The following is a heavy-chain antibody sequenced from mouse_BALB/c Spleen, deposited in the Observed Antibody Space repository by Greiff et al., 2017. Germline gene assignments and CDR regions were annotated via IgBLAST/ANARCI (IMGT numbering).Heavy chain of an antibody. V-gene: IGHV1-4*02. CDR2: INPSSGYT. CDR1: GYTFTSYT. Sequence: VQLQQSAAELARPGASVKMSCKASGYTFTSYTMHWVKQRPGQGLEWIGYINPSSGYTEYNQKFKDKTTLTADKSSSTAYMQLSSLTSEDSAVYYCARYYYGSRLDYWGQGTTLTVSS. CDR3: ARYYYGSRLDY. J-gene: IGHJ2*01. D-gene: IGHD1-1*01.